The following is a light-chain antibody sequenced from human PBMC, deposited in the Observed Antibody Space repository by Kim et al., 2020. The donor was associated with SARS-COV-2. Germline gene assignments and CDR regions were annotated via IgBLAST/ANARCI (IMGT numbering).Light chain of an antibody. Sequence: TATIACTGSSRSIDTNYVQWYQPRPVGGPNTVIYEDDNRPNGVSDSFSGSIGNSSVSASLTDTGLKTEDEADYYSQTCNWGNVIFGGGTKLTVL. CDR3: QTCNWGNVI. V-gene: IGLV6-57*02. J-gene: IGLJ2*01. CDR2: EDD. CDR1: SRSIDTNY.